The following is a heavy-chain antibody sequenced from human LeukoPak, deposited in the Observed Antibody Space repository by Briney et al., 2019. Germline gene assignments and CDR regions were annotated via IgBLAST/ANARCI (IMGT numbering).Heavy chain of an antibody. CDR3: ARAHHYLASGHDD. Sequence: ASVKVPCKTSGYTFTTYYLHWVRKAPGQGLEWMGRINPDSGVTNFAQNFQGRVTMTTDSSINTAYMELSGLRSDDTAVYFCARAHHYLASGHDDWGQGAPVTVSS. V-gene: IGHV1-2*02. J-gene: IGHJ4*02. CDR2: INPDSGVT. CDR1: GYTFTTYY. D-gene: IGHD3-10*01.